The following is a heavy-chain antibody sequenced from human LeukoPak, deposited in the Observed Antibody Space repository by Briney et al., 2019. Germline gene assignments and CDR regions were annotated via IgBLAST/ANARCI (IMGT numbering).Heavy chain of an antibody. CDR3: ARGIFYDSSGYSTYYFDY. Sequence: PSETLSLTCTVSGGSISSGDYYWSWIRQPPGKGLEWIGYIYYSGSTYYNPSLKSRVTISVDTSKNQFSLKLSPVTAADTAVYYCARGIFYDSSGYSTYYFDYWGQGTLVTVSS. V-gene: IGHV4-30-4*01. J-gene: IGHJ4*02. CDR1: GGSISSGDYY. CDR2: IYYSGST. D-gene: IGHD3-22*01.